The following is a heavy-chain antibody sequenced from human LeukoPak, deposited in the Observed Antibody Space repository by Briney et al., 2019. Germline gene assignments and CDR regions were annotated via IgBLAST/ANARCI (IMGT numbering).Heavy chain of an antibody. V-gene: IGHV3-9*01. J-gene: IGHJ6*02. D-gene: IGHD2-2*01. CDR3: AKRGYCSSTSCYYYYGMDV. CDR2: ISWNSGSI. Sequence: PGGSLRLSCAASGFTFDDYAMHWVRQAPGKGLEWVSGISWNSGSIGYADSVKGRFTISRDNAKNSLYLQMNSLRAEDTALYYCAKRGYCSSTSCYYYYGMDVWGQGTTVTVSS. CDR1: GFTFDDYA.